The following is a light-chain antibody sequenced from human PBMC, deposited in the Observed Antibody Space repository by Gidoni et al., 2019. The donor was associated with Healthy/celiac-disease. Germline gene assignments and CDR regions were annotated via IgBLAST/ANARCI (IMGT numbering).Light chain of an antibody. V-gene: IGKV3-15*01. CDR1: QTVSSN. CDR3: QQYNNCPRT. Sequence: EIVMTQSPATLSVSPGERATLSCRASQTVSSNLAWYQQKPGQPPKLLIYGASTRATGLPARFSGSGSGTEFTLTISSLQSEDFAVYYCQQYNNCPRTFGQXTKVEIK. CDR2: GAS. J-gene: IGKJ1*01.